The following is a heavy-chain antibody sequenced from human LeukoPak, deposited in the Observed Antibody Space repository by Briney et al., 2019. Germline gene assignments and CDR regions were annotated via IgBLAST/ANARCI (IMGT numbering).Heavy chain of an antibody. D-gene: IGHD3-22*01. Sequence: SETLSLTCTVSGGSISSYYWSWIRQPPGKGLEWIGYIYYSGSTNYNPSLKSRVTIPVDTSKNQFSLKLSSVTAADTAVYYCARITPYYDSSGYKVIDYWGQGTLVTVSS. J-gene: IGHJ4*02. CDR1: GGSISSYY. CDR2: IYYSGST. CDR3: ARITPYYDSSGYKVIDY. V-gene: IGHV4-59*01.